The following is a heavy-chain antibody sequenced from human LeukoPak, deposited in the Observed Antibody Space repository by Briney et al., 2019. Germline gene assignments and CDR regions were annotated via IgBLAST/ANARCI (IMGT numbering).Heavy chain of an antibody. CDR3: ARSSYSSSSSV. D-gene: IGHD6-6*01. V-gene: IGHV3-7*03. J-gene: IGHJ3*01. Sequence: GGSLRLSCAVSGFTFSGFWMSWSRQAPGKGLEWVASINSDGGEGYYADVVKGRFTISRDNAKNSLYLQINSLRAEDTAVYYCARSSYSSSSSVWGQGTMVTVSS. CDR2: INSDGGEG. CDR1: GFTFSGFW.